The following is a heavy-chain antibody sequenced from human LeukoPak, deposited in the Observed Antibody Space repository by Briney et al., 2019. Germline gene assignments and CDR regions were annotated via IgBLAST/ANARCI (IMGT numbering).Heavy chain of an antibody. CDR3: ARGIVGATRFDY. CDR1: GASISTYY. CDR2: INHSGST. V-gene: IGHV4-34*01. D-gene: IGHD1-26*01. J-gene: IGHJ4*02. Sequence: PSETLSLTCTVSGASISTYYWNWIRQPPGKGLEWIGEINHSGSTYYNPSLQSRVTISVDTSKNQFSLKLSSVTAADTAVYYCARGIVGATRFDYWGQGALVTVSS.